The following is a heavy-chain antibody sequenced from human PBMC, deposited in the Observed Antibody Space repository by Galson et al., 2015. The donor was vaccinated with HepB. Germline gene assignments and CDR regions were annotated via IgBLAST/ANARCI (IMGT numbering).Heavy chain of an antibody. J-gene: IGHJ4*02. CDR3: AKGSSGYRPYYFDY. D-gene: IGHD3-22*01. CDR1: GFSLSTYA. Sequence: SLRLSCAASGFSLSTYAMGWVRQAPGKGLEWVSAISATGASTYYADSVKGRFTISRDISRSTLFLQMHSLGAEDTAVYYCAKGSSGYRPYYFDYWGQGTLVTVSS. CDR2: ISATGAST. V-gene: IGHV3-23*01.